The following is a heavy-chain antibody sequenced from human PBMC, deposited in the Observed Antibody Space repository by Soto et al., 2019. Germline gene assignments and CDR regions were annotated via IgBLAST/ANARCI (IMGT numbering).Heavy chain of an antibody. CDR3: ARDSSGWYLNYYYGMDV. V-gene: IGHV4-59*01. CDR1: GGSISSYY. Sequence: SGTLSLTCTVSGGSISSYYWSWIRQPPGKGLEWIGYIYYSGSTNYNPSLKSRVTISVDTSKNQFSLKLSSVTAADTAVYYCARDSSGWYLNYYYGMDVWGQGTTVTVSS. J-gene: IGHJ6*02. CDR2: IYYSGST. D-gene: IGHD6-19*01.